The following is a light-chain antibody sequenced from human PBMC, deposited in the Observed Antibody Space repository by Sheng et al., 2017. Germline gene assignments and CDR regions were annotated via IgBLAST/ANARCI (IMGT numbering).Light chain of an antibody. CDR2: DAS. V-gene: IGKV3-11*01. Sequence: EIVLTQSPATLSLSPGERATLSCRASQSVSSYLAWYQQKPGQAPRLLIYDASNRATGIPARFSGSGSGTDFTLTISSLEPEDFAVYYCQQRSNWPGGTFGQGTEGGNQT. CDR3: QQRSNWPGGT. J-gene: IGKJ1*01. CDR1: QSVSSY.